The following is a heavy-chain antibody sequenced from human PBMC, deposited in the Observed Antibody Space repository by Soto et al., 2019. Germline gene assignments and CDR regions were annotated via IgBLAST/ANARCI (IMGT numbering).Heavy chain of an antibody. D-gene: IGHD3-3*01. CDR3: ARGITIFGVVQRAWFDP. CDR1: GFTFSSYS. V-gene: IGHV3-21*01. Sequence: EVQLVESGGGPVKPGGSLRLSCAASGFTFSSYSMNWVRQAPGKGLEWVSSISSSSSYIYYADSVKGRFTISRDNAKNSLYLQMNSLRAEDTAVYYCARGITIFGVVQRAWFDPWGQGTLVTVSS. CDR2: ISSSSSYI. J-gene: IGHJ5*02.